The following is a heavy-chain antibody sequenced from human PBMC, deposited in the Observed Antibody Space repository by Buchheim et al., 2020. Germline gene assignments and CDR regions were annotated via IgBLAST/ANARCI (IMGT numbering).Heavy chain of an antibody. CDR1: GNNNTGND. J-gene: IGHJ6*02. Sequence: QVQLVQSGAEVKKPGAAVKDSCKGSGNNNTGNDLHRVRQAPGLGHERMSWINPHSGVTNYAQKFQEWVTMTSDTSISTAYMELSRQISDDTAVYYCARNAYYGSGSYYSSHYYYYYGMDVWGQGT. CDR2: INPHSGVT. V-gene: IGHV1-2*04. CDR3: ARNAYYGSGSYYSSHYYYYYGMDV. D-gene: IGHD3-10*01.